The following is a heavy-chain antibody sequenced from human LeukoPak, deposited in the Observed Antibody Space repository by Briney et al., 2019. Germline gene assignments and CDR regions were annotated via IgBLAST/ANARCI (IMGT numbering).Heavy chain of an antibody. CDR2: ISGYNGNT. D-gene: IGHD3-3*01. J-gene: IGHJ4*02. CDR1: GYTFYNYG. CDR3: AGDGVSASSFLDY. V-gene: IGHV1-18*01. Sequence: ASVKVSCKASGYTFYNYGISWMRQAPGQGLEWMGWISGYNGNTKYLQNLQGRVTVTTDTSTSTAYMELRSLRSDDTAVYYCAGDGVSASSFLDYWGQGTLVTVSS.